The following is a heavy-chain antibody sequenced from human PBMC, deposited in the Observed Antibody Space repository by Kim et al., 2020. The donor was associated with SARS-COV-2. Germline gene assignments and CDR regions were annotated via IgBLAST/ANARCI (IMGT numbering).Heavy chain of an antibody. V-gene: IGHV4-34*01. Sequence: SETLSLTCAVYGGSFSGYYWSWIRQPPGKGLEWIGEINHSGSTNYNPSLKSRVTISVDTSKNQLSLKLSSVTAADTAVYYCARGSYTSSWYGVRWWFDPWGQGTLVTVPS. CDR2: INHSGST. J-gene: IGHJ5*02. D-gene: IGHD6-13*01. CDR3: ARGSYTSSWYGVRWWFDP. CDR1: GGSFSGYY.